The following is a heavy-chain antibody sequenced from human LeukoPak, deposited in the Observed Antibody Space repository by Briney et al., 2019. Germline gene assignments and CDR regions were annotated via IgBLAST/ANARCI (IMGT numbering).Heavy chain of an antibody. Sequence: PWDCPKTSCKGSRYNSSNYCVGCGRQIPGKGLEWMGTIYPGDSNTTCSPSYQAHVTISADKSIATAFLQWSSLKASDTAIYYCARRLWFGDQEVFDVWGQGTMVTVSS. V-gene: IGHV5-51*01. D-gene: IGHD3-10*01. CDR2: IYPGDSNT. CDR3: ARRLWFGDQEVFDV. J-gene: IGHJ3*01. CDR1: RYNSSNYC.